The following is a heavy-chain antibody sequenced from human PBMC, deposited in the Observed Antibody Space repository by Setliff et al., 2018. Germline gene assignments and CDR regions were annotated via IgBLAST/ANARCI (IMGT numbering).Heavy chain of an antibody. CDR1: GFSFNTYA. V-gene: IGHV3-23*01. CDR2: ISNSAGFT. J-gene: IGHJ4*02. Sequence: GGSLRLSCAASGFSFNTYAMTWVRQAPGKGLEWVSLISNSAGFTYYADSVKGRFTISRDDATNSLYLQMNNLRAEDTAVYYCSTKGVPGTGGQGTLVTVSS. D-gene: IGHD6-19*01. CDR3: STKGVPGT.